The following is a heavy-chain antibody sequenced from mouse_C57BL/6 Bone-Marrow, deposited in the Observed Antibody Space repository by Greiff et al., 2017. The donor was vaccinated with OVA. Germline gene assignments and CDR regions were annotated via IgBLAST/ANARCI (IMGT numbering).Heavy chain of an antibody. CDR3: ARWLLRGAY. V-gene: IGHV5-12*01. CDR1: GFTFSDYY. CDR2: ISNGGGST. J-gene: IGHJ3*01. Sequence: DVKLVESGGGLVQPGGSLKLSCAASGFTFSDYYMYWVRQTPEKRLEWVAYISNGGGSTYYPDTVKGRFTISRDNAKNTLYLQMSRLKSEDTAMYYCARWLLRGAYWGQGTLVTVSA. D-gene: IGHD2-3*01.